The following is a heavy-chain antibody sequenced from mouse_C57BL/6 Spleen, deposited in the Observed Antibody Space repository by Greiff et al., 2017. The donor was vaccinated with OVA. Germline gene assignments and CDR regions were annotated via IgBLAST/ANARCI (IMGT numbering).Heavy chain of an antibody. CDR3: ARLDY. CDR1: GYTFTSYW. V-gene: IGHV1-69*01. J-gene: IGHJ2*01. CDR2: IDPSDSYT. Sequence: QVHVKQPWAELVMPGASVKLSCKASGYTFTSYWMHWVKQRPGQGLEWIGEIDPSDSYTNYNQKFKGKSTLTVDKSSSTAYMQLSSLTSEDSAVYYCARLDYWGQGTTLTVSS.